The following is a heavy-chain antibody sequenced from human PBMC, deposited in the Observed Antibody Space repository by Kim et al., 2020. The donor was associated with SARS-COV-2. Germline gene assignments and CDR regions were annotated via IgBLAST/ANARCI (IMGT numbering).Heavy chain of an antibody. V-gene: IGHV3-48*02. Sequence: GGSLRLSCAASGFTFSSYSMNWVRQAPGKGLEWISYIITSSTKFYADSVKGRFTISRDNAKNSLYLQMNSLRDEDTAVYYCARDLEYAFDIWGQGTMVTVSS. D-gene: IGHD1-1*01. CDR2: IITSSTK. CDR1: GFTFSSYS. J-gene: IGHJ3*02. CDR3: ARDLEYAFDI.